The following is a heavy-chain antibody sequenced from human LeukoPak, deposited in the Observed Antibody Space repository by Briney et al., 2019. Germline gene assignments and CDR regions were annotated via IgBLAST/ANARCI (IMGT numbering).Heavy chain of an antibody. CDR1: GYSFTSYW. CDR2: IYPGDSDT. D-gene: IGHD5-18*01. J-gene: IGHJ5*02. Sequence: GESLKISCKGSGYSFTSYWIGWVRQMPGKGLEWMGIIYPGDSDTRYSPSFQGQVTISADKSISTAYLQWSSLKASDTAMYYCARQGGAMVETNWFDPWGQGTLVTVSS. CDR3: ARQGGAMVETNWFDP. V-gene: IGHV5-51*01.